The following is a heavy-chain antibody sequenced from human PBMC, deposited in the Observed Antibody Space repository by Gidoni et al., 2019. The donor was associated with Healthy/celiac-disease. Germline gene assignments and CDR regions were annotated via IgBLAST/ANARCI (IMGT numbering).Heavy chain of an antibody. Sequence: QVQLQASGPGLVKPSQTLSLTCTVPGGSISSGGYYWSWIRQHPGKGLEWIGYIYYSGSTYYNPSLKSRVTISVDTSKNQFSLKLSSLTAADTAVYYCARAWFGEGSPNAFDIWGQGTMVTVSS. CDR2: IYYSGST. V-gene: IGHV4-31*03. CDR1: GGSISSGGYY. J-gene: IGHJ3*02. D-gene: IGHD3-10*01. CDR3: ARAWFGEGSPNAFDI.